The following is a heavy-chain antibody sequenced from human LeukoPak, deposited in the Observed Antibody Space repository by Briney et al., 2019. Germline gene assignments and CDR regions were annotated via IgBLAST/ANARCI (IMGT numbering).Heavy chain of an antibody. CDR1: GFTFSSYG. Sequence: PGGSLRLSCAASGFTFSSYGMHWVRQAPGKGLEGVAFIRYDGSNKYYADSVKGRFTISRGNSKNTLYLQMNSLRAEDTAVYYCAKSGRGEERWLQAPLLDNWFDPWGQGTLVTVSS. V-gene: IGHV3-30*02. J-gene: IGHJ5*02. D-gene: IGHD5-24*01. CDR3: AKSGRGEERWLQAPLLDNWFDP. CDR2: IRYDGSNK.